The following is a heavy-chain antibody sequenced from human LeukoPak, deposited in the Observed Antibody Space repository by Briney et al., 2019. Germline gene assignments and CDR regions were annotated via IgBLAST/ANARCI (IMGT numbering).Heavy chain of an antibody. CDR3: ARVDFVVGATPENY. Sequence: ASVKVSCKASGYIFISYAMHWVRQAPGQRLEWMGWINVGNGNTKYSQEFQGRVTMTTDTSTSTAYMELRSLRSDDTAVYYCARVDFVVGATPENYWGQGTLVTVSS. J-gene: IGHJ4*02. CDR1: GYIFISYA. V-gene: IGHV1-3*01. D-gene: IGHD1-26*01. CDR2: INVGNGNT.